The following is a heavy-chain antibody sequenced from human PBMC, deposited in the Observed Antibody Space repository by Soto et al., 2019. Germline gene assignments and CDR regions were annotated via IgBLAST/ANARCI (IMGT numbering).Heavy chain of an antibody. D-gene: IGHD6-19*01. CDR2: LSGSGGST. V-gene: IGHV3-23*01. J-gene: IGHJ4*02. Sequence: EVQLLESGGGLVQPGGSLRLSCAASGFTFSGYPMSWVRQTPGKGLQWFSSLSGSGGSTYYAGSVKGRFTISRDNSKNTLYLQMNSLRADDTAVYYCVKESPRAVAPIFDAWGQGTLVTVSS. CDR3: VKESPRAVAPIFDA. CDR1: GFTFSGYP.